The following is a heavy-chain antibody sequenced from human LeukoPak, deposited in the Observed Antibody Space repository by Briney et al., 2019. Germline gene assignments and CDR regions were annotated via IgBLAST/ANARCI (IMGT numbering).Heavy chain of an antibody. J-gene: IGHJ6*03. CDR2: IKQDGSEK. D-gene: IGHD3-3*01. V-gene: IGHV3-7*01. Sequence: GGSLRLSCAASGFTFSNYWMTSVRQAPGKGLEWVADIKQDGSEKLYVKSVRGRFTISRDNAKMSLFLQMNGLRAEDTAVYYCARDNGVVHGVYYMDVWGKGTTVTVS. CDR3: ARDNGVVHGVYYMDV. CDR1: GFTFSNYW.